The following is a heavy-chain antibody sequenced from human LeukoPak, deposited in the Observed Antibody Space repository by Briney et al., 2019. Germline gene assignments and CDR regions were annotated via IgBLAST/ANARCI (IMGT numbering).Heavy chain of an antibody. CDR3: ASWPVGWYGEDS. V-gene: IGHV3-53*01. CDR1: GLSVSSNF. J-gene: IGHJ4*02. CDR2: IYGGGST. D-gene: IGHD6-19*01. Sequence: GGSLRLSCAATGLSVSSNFMSWVRQAPGKGLEWVSVIYGGGSTYYADSVKGRFTISRDTPRNTLYLQMNSLRVEDTAVYYCASWPVGWYGEDSWGQGTLVTVSS.